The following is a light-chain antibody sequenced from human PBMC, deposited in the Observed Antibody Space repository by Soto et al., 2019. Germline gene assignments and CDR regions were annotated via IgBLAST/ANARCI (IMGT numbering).Light chain of an antibody. V-gene: IGKV3-20*01. J-gene: IGKJ5*01. Sequence: DIVLTQSPGTLSLSPGERATLSCRASQSVSSIYLAWYQQKPGQAPRLLIYGASSRATGIPDRFSGSGSGTDFTLTISRLEPEDFAVYYCQQYGSSPRTFGQGTRLEIK. CDR1: QSVSSIY. CDR2: GAS. CDR3: QQYGSSPRT.